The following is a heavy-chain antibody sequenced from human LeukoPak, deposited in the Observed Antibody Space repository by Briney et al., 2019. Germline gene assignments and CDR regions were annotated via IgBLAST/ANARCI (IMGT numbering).Heavy chain of an antibody. Sequence: PGGSLRLSCAASGFTFSSHSMNWVRQAPGKGLEWVSAMSSSDDGRYCAASVRGRFTISRDTSRSTLYLQMNSLRAEDAAVYYCAKAPVTSCRGAFCYPFDYWGQGTLVTVSS. CDR3: AKAPVTSCRGAFCYPFDY. D-gene: IGHD2-15*01. J-gene: IGHJ4*02. CDR1: GFTFSSHS. CDR2: MSSSDDGR. V-gene: IGHV3-23*01.